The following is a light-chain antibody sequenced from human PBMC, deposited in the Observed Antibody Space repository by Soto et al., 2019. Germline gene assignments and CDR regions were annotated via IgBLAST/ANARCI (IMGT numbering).Light chain of an antibody. J-gene: IGLJ3*02. Sequence: VLTQSPSASASLGASVKFTCTLSSGHSSYAIAWHQQQPEKGPRYLMKLNSDGSHSKGDGIPDRFSGSSSGAERYLTISSLQSEDEADYYCQTWGTGIWVFGGGTKVTVL. CDR3: QTWGTGIWV. CDR2: LNSDGSH. V-gene: IGLV4-69*01. CDR1: SGHSSYA.